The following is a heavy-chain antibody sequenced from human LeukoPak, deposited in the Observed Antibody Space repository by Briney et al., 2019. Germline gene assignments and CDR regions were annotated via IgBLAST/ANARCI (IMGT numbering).Heavy chain of an antibody. CDR2: INPNSGGT. Sequence: GASVKVSCKASGYTFTGYYIHWVRQAPGQGLEWMGWINPNSGGTNYAQSFQGRVTMTRDTSISTAYMELSRLTSDDTAVFYCATEAQWTKWDLTYWGQGTLVTVSS. V-gene: IGHV1-2*02. D-gene: IGHD1-26*01. J-gene: IGHJ4*02. CDR3: ATEAQWTKWDLTY. CDR1: GYTFTGYY.